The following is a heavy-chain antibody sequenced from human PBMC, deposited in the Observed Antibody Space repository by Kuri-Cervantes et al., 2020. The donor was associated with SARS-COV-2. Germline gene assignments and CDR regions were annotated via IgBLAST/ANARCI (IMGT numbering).Heavy chain of an antibody. CDR1: GFTCSNAW. D-gene: IGHD2-21*01. CDR2: ISYDGSNK. Sequence: GGSLRLSCAASGFTCSNAWMSWVRQAPGKGLEWVAVISYDGSNKYYADSVKGRFTISRDNSKNTLYLQMNSLRAEDTAVYYCARDGIGFDPWGQGTLVTVSS. J-gene: IGHJ5*02. V-gene: IGHV3-30-3*01. CDR3: ARDGIGFDP.